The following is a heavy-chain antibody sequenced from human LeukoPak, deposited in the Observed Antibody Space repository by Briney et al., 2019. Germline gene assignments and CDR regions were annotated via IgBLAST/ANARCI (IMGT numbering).Heavy chain of an antibody. D-gene: IGHD2-2*01. V-gene: IGHV3-21*01. J-gene: IGHJ4*02. CDR3: AGDERRYCSDSSCYPGDY. CDR1: GFTFSSYA. Sequence: PGESLRLSCAASGFTFSSYAMKWVRQAPGKGLEWVSAISRTSAYIYYSDSVKGRFTISRDNAKNSVYLQIDSLRAEDTAVYYCAGDERRYCSDSSCYPGDYWGQGTPVTVSS. CDR2: ISRTSAYI.